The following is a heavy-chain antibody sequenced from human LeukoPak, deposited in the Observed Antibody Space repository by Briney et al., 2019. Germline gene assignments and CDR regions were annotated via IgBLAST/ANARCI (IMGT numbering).Heavy chain of an antibody. CDR1: GFTFSSYG. V-gene: IGHV3-33*01. J-gene: IGHJ4*02. CDR2: IWYDGSNK. Sequence: GGSLRLSCAASGFTFSSYGMHWVRQAPGKGLEWVAVIWYDGSNKYYADSVKGRFTISRDNSKYTLYLQMNSLRAEDTAVYYCAREERTFHYGSGSSPLDSWGQGTLVTVSS. CDR3: AREERTFHYGSGSSPLDS. D-gene: IGHD3-10*01.